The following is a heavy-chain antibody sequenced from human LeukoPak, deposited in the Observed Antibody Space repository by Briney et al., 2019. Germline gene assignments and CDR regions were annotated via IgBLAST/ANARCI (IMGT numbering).Heavy chain of an antibody. CDR2: IYSGGST. V-gene: IGHV3-53*01. D-gene: IGHD2-21*02. J-gene: IGHJ4*02. CDR3: AKDSRLLGRYYFDY. Sequence: GGSLRLSCAASGFTVSSNYMSWVRQAPGKGLEWVSVIYSGGSTYYADSVKGRFTISRDNSKNTLYLQMNSLRAEDTAVYYCAKDSRLLGRYYFDYWGQGTLVTVSS. CDR1: GFTVSSNY.